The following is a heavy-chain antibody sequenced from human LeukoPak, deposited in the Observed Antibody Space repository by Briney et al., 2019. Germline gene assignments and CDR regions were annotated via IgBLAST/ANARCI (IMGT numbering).Heavy chain of an antibody. D-gene: IGHD3-16*01. CDR1: GDSISSYY. J-gene: IGHJ4*02. V-gene: IGHV4-59*01. CDR3: ARAGAGNEYVGLFDY. CDR2: IYYTGST. Sequence: SETLSLTCTVSGDSISSYYWSWIRQPPGKGLEWIGYIYYTGSTNYNPSLKSRVTISVDTSKNQFSLKLSSVTAADTAVYYCARAGAGNEYVGLFDYWGQGTLVTVSS.